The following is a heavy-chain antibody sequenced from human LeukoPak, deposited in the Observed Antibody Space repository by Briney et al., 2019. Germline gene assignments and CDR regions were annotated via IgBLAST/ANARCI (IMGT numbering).Heavy chain of an antibody. CDR3: ARGEYSGSYPFDY. CDR1: GGSISSSSYY. D-gene: IGHD1-26*01. J-gene: IGHJ4*02. CDR2: IYYSGST. Sequence: SSETLSLTCTVSGGSISSSSYYWGWIRQPPGKGLEWIGSIYYSGSTYYNPSLKSRVTISVDTSKNQFSLKLSSVTAADTAVYYCARGEYSGSYPFDYWGQGTLVTVSS. V-gene: IGHV4-39*07.